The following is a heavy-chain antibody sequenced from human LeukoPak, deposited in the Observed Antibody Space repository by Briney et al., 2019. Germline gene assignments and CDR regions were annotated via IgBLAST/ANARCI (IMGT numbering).Heavy chain of an antibody. V-gene: IGHV3-33*06. CDR3: ANLWFGELSTFDY. Sequence: PGGSLRLSCAAPGFTFSNHAMHWVRQAPGKGLEWVAVIWYDGSNDYYANSVKGRFTISRDNSKNTLYLQMNSLRAEDTAVYYCANLWFGELSTFDYWGQGTLVTVSS. CDR1: GFTFSNHA. CDR2: IWYDGSND. D-gene: IGHD3-10*01. J-gene: IGHJ4*02.